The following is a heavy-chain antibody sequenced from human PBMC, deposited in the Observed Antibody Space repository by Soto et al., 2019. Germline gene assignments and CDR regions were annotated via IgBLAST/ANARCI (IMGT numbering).Heavy chain of an antibody. CDR3: ASSGSGSYPYYYYGMDV. CDR2: ISSSSSTI. J-gene: IGHJ6*02. CDR1: GFTFSSYS. Sequence: GSLRLSCAASGFTFSSYSMNWVRQAPGKGLEWVSYISSSSSTIYYADSVKGRFTISRDNAKNSLYLQMNSLRDEDTAVYYCASSGSGSYPYYYYGMDVWGQGTKVTVSS. D-gene: IGHD3-10*01. V-gene: IGHV3-48*02.